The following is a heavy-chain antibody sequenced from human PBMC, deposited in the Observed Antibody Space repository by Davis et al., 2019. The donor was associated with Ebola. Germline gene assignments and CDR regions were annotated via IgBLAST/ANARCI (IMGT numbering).Heavy chain of an antibody. Sequence: SVKVSCKASGGTFSSYTISWVRQAPGQGLEWMGRIIPILGIANYAQKFQGRVTIPADKSTSTAYMELSSRRSEDTAVYYCAGGLVEVADYWGQGTLVTVSS. D-gene: IGHD2-15*01. CDR3: AGGLVEVADY. CDR2: IIPILGIA. J-gene: IGHJ4*02. V-gene: IGHV1-69*02. CDR1: GGTFSSYT.